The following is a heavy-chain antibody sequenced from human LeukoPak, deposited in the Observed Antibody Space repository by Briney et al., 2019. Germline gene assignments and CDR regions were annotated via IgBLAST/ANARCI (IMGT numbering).Heavy chain of an antibody. CDR2: ISSSSSYI. CDR3: ARDQGGNFDWSNDY. Sequence: PGGSLRLSCAASGFTFSSYSMNWVRQAPGKGLEWVSSISSSSSYIYYADSVKGRFTISRDNAKNSLYLQMNSLRAEDTAVYYCARDQGGNFDWSNDYWGQGTLVTVSS. V-gene: IGHV3-21*01. J-gene: IGHJ4*02. CDR1: GFTFSSYS. D-gene: IGHD3-9*01.